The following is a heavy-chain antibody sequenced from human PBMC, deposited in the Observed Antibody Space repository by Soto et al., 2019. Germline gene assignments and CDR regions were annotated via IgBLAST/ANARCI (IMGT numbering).Heavy chain of an antibody. Sequence: ASVKVSCKASGDTFTSYSMHCVRQAPGQGLEWMGIINPSSGRTSYAQNFQGRVTMTSDTSTSIVYMEMSSLKSEDTAVYYCARDHNFGFILYAMDVWGQGTTVTVSS. J-gene: IGHJ6*02. D-gene: IGHD2-15*01. CDR3: ARDHNFGFILYAMDV. CDR2: INPSSGRT. V-gene: IGHV1-46*01. CDR1: GDTFTSYS.